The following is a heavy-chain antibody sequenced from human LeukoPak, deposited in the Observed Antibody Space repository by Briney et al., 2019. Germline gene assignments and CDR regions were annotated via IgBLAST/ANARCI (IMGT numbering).Heavy chain of an antibody. CDR2: INHSGST. Sequence: SETLSLTCAVYGGSFSGYYWSWIRQPPGKGLEWIGEINHSGSTNYNPSLKSRVTISVDTSKNQFSLKLGSVTAADTAVYYCARGSRGGRPMWELLRVWAFDIWGQGTMVTVSS. J-gene: IGHJ3*02. CDR1: GGSFSGYY. D-gene: IGHD1-26*01. CDR3: ARGSRGGRPMWELLRVWAFDI. V-gene: IGHV4-34*01.